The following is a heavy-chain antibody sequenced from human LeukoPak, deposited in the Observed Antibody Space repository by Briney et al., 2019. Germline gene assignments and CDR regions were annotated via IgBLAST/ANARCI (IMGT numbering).Heavy chain of an antibody. CDR3: ASLHGDYVY. V-gene: IGHV3-30*02. CDR2: IRYDGSNK. CDR1: GFTFSSYG. Sequence: GGSLRLSCAASGFTFSSYGMHWVRQAPGKGLEWVAFIRYDGSNKYYADSVKGRFTISRDNTESSLYLQMNSLRVEDTAVYYCASLHGDYVYWGQGTLVTVSS. D-gene: IGHD4-17*01. J-gene: IGHJ4*02.